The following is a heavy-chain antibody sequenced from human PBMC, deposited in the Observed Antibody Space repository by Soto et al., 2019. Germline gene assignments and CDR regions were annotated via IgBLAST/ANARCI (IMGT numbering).Heavy chain of an antibody. J-gene: IGHJ5*02. V-gene: IGHV4-59*01. Sequence: SETLSLTCTVSGGSISPYYWSWIRQPPGKGLEWIGYIYYSGSTNYNPSLKSRVTISVDTSKNQFSLKLSSVTAADTAVYYCARPHGGSSGWDNWFDPWGQGTLVTVSS. CDR3: ARPHGGSSGWDNWFDP. CDR2: IYYSGST. CDR1: GGSISPYY. D-gene: IGHD6-25*01.